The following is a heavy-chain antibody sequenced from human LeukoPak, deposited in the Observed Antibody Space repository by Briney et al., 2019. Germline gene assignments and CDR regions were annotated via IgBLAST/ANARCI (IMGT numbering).Heavy chain of an antibody. Sequence: GGSLRLSCAASGFTFSNAWMSWVRQAPGKGLEWVLAISGSSDSTYYADSVKGRFTIARDNSKNTLYLQMNSLRAGDTAVYYCVKGSAASLPYYFDYWGQGTLVTVSS. V-gene: IGHV3-23*01. J-gene: IGHJ4*02. CDR2: ISGSSDST. D-gene: IGHD2-2*01. CDR1: GFTFSNAW. CDR3: VKGSAASLPYYFDY.